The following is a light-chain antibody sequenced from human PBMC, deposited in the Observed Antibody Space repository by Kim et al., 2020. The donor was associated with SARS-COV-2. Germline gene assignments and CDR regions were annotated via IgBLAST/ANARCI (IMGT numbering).Light chain of an antibody. CDR1: HSVSRY. J-gene: IGKJ1*01. CDR2: DVS. CDR3: QQRSNWPPS. Sequence: SPVESATHSRRGSHSVSRYIGWYQQKPSQAPRSLILDVSTRATGIPARFSGSGRGKDFTPNISSLETEEFGVFYCQQRSNWPPSFGQGTKVDI. V-gene: IGKV3-11*01.